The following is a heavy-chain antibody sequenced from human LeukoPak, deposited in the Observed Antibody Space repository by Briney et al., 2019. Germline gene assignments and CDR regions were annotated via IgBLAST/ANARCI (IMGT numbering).Heavy chain of an antibody. CDR2: INAGNGNT. D-gene: IGHD5-12*01. J-gene: IGHJ4*02. CDR3: ARGKWLRNYYFDY. CDR1: GGTFSSYA. V-gene: IGHV1-3*01. Sequence: ASVKVSCKASGGTFSSYAISWVRQAPGQRLEWMGWINAGNGNTKYSQKFQGRVTITRDTSASTAYMELSSLRSEDTAVYYCARGKWLRNYYFDYWGQGTLVTVSS.